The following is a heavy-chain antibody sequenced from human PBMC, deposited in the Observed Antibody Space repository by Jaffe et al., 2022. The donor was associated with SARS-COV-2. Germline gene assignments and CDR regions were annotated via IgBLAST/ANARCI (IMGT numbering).Heavy chain of an antibody. CDR3: AREAIRRDFWSGSGAWGADP. CDR2: IYYSGST. J-gene: IGHJ5*02. CDR1: GGSISSSSYY. V-gene: IGHV4-39*01. Sequence: QLQLQESGPGLVKPSETLSLTCTVSGGSISSSSYYWGWIRQPPGKGLEWIGSIYYSGSTYYNPSLKSRVTISVDTSKNQFSLKLSSVTAADTAVYYCAREAIRRDFWSGSGAWGADPWGQGTLVTVSS. D-gene: IGHD3-3*01.